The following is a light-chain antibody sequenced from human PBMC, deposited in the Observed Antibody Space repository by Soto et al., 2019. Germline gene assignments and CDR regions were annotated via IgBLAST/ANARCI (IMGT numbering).Light chain of an antibody. Sequence: EIVLTQSPATLSLSPGERATLSCRASQSVGTYLAWYQQKPGQAPRLLIYDASNRATGIPARFSGSGSGPDFTLTISGLGPEDFAVYYCQQRTNWPPLTFGGGTNVEIK. CDR1: QSVGTY. J-gene: IGKJ4*01. V-gene: IGKV3-11*01. CDR3: QQRTNWPPLT. CDR2: DAS.